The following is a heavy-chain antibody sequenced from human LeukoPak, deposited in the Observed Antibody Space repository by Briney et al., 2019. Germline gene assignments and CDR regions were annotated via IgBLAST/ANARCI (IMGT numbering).Heavy chain of an antibody. CDR3: ARDVPVTTIFGVVPHHRYYFDY. CDR1: GGSFSSYY. J-gene: IGHJ4*02. D-gene: IGHD3-3*01. V-gene: IGHV4-4*07. CDR2: IYTSGST. Sequence: SETLSLTCTVSGGSFSSYYWSWIRQPAGKGLEWIGRIYTSGSTNYNPSLKSRVTMSVDTSKNQFSLKLSSVTAADTAVYYCARDVPVTTIFGVVPHHRYYFDYWGQGTLVTVSS.